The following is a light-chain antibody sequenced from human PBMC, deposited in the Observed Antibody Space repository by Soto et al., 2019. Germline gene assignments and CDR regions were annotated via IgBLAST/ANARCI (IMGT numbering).Light chain of an antibody. CDR3: AAWHDSLNGFYV. V-gene: IGLV1-44*01. CDR1: GSNIGSST. CDR2: NNN. Sequence: QSVLTQSPSASGTPGQRVTISCSGSGSNIGSSTVNWYQQLPGTAPKLLIYNNNQRPSGVPDRFSGSKSATSASLAISGLQSEDEADYYCAAWHDSLNGFYVFGTGTKLTVL. J-gene: IGLJ1*01.